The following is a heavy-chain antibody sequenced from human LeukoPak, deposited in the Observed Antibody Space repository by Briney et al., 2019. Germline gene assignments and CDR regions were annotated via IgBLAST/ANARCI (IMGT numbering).Heavy chain of an antibody. D-gene: IGHD2-2*01. Sequence: ASVKVSCKVSGGTFSSYAISWVRQAPGQGLEWVGRIIPILGIANYAQKFQGRVTITADKSTSTAYMELSSLRSEDTAVYYCARGQYQLPPSVDFYMDVWGKGTTVTVSS. J-gene: IGHJ6*03. CDR1: GGTFSSYA. CDR3: ARGQYQLPPSVDFYMDV. CDR2: IIPILGIA. V-gene: IGHV1-69*04.